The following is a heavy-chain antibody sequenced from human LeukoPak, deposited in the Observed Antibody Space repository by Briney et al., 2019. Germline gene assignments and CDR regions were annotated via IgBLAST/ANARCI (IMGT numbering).Heavy chain of an antibody. V-gene: IGHV3-21*01. D-gene: IGHD6-13*01. J-gene: IGHJ4*02. CDR1: GFTFSSYS. Sequence: GGSLRLSCAASGFTFSSYSMNWVRQAPGKGLEWVSSISSSSSYIYYADSVKGRFTISRDNAKNSLYLQMNSLRAEDTAVYYRARDGYSSRYGFDYWGQGTLVTVSS. CDR2: ISSSSSYI. CDR3: ARDGYSSRYGFDY.